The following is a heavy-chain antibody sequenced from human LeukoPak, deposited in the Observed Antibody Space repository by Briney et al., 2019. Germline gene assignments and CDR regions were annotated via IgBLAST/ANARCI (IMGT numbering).Heavy chain of an antibody. CDR2: IIPIFGTA. J-gene: IGHJ1*01. CDR3: ARGSKDVNEYFQH. V-gene: IGHV1-69*05. D-gene: IGHD2-2*01. CDR1: GGTFSSYA. Sequence: SVKVSCTASGGTFSSYAISWVRQAPGQGLEWMGGIIPIFGTANYAQKFQGRVTITTDESTSTAYMELSSLTSEDTAVDYGARGSKDVNEYFQHWGQGTLVTVSS.